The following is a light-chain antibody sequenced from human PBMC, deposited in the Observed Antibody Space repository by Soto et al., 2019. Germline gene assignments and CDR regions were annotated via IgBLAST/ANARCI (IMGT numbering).Light chain of an antibody. CDR2: GAS. V-gene: IGKV3-20*01. CDR1: QSVSSSS. J-gene: IGKJ2*01. CDR3: QQYGSSRDT. Sequence: EVVLTQSPGTLSLSPGERATLSCRASQSVSSSSLAWYQQKPGQAPRLLMYGASNRAAGIPDRFSGSGSGTDCTLTISRLEPEDFAVYYCQQYGSSRDTFGQGTKLEIK.